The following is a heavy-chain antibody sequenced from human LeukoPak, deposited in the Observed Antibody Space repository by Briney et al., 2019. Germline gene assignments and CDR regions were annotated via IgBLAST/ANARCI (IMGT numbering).Heavy chain of an antibody. CDR3: CRSAKGAFDI. CDR2: ISSSSSTI. Sequence: PGGSLRLSCAASGFTFSSYSMNWVRQAPGKGLEWVSYISSSSSTIYYADSVKGRFTISRDNAKNSLYLQMNSLRAEDTAVYYCCRSAKGAFDIWGQGTMVTVSS. J-gene: IGHJ3*02. V-gene: IGHV3-48*04. CDR1: GFTFSSYS.